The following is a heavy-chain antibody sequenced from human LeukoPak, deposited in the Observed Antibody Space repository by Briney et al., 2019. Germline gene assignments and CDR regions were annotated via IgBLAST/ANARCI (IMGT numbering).Heavy chain of an antibody. J-gene: IGHJ4*02. Sequence: SETLSLTCTVSGGSISSSSYYWGWIRQPPGKGLEWIGSIYYSGSTYYNPSLKSRVTMSVDTSKNQFSLKLSSVTAADTAVFYCARDKYIYDSSGYYTFDYWGQGTLVTVSS. CDR3: ARDKYIYDSSGYYTFDY. D-gene: IGHD3-22*01. CDR2: IYYSGST. V-gene: IGHV4-39*07. CDR1: GGSISSSSYY.